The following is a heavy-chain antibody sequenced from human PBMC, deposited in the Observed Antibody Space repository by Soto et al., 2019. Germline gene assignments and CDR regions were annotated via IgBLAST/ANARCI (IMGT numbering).Heavy chain of an antibody. D-gene: IGHD2-21*02. CDR2: IIPIFGTA. CDR1: GGTFSSYA. CDR3: ASSAYCGGDCYPNFDY. Sequence: QVQLVQSGAEVKKPGSSVKVSCKASGGTFSSYAISWVRQAPGQGLEWMGGIIPIFGTANYAQKFQGRVTITADESTSTAYMELSILRSEDTAVYYCASSAYCGGDCYPNFDYWGQGTLVTVSS. V-gene: IGHV1-69*12. J-gene: IGHJ4*02.